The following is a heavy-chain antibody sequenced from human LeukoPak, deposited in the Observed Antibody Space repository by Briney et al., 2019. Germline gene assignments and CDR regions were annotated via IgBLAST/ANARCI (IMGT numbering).Heavy chain of an antibody. CDR3: ARVDYFES. J-gene: IGHJ4*02. CDR1: GFTFSSYS. Sequence: GGSLRLSCAGSGFTFSSYSMSWVRQAPGKGLEWLSYISSSSGTIYYADSVKGRFTISRDNAKNSLYLQMNSLTDEDTAVYYCARVDYFESWGQGTLVTVS. V-gene: IGHV3-48*02. CDR2: ISSSSGTI.